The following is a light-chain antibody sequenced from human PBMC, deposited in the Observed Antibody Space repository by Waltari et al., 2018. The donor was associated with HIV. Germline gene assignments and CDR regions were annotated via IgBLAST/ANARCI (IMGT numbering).Light chain of an antibody. CDR3: AAWDDSLSGVI. V-gene: IGLV1-47*01. CDR1: SSNIGINY. CDR2: SNH. Sequence: QSVLTQPPSASGTPGQRVPISCSGSSSNIGINYVYWYQQLPGTAPKLLIYSNHQRPSGVPDRFSGSRSGTSASLAISGLRSDDEGDYYCAAWDDSLSGVIFGGGTKLTVL. J-gene: IGLJ2*01.